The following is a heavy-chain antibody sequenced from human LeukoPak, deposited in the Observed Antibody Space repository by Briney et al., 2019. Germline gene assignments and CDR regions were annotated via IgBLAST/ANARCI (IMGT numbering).Heavy chain of an antibody. J-gene: IGHJ4*02. CDR3: ARGGYCSSTSCYTEDY. CDR1: GFTFSSYS. Sequence: GGSLRLSCAASGFTFSSYSMNWVRQAPGKGLEWVSSISSSSSYIYYADSVKGRFTISRDNAKNSLYLQMNSLRAEDTAVYYCARGGYCSSTSCYTEDYWGQGTLVTVSS. CDR2: ISSSSSYI. V-gene: IGHV3-21*01. D-gene: IGHD2-2*02.